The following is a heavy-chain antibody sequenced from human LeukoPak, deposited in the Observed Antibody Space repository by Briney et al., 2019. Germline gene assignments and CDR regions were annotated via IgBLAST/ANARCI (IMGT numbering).Heavy chain of an antibody. D-gene: IGHD3-16*02. V-gene: IGHV1-3*01. Sequence: GASVKVSCKASGYTFTSYAMHWVRQAPGQRLEWMGWINAGNGNTKYSQKLQGRVTITRDTSASTAYMELSSLRSEDTAVYYCARDVWGVILAFDPWGQGTLVTVSS. J-gene: IGHJ5*02. CDR3: ARDVWGVILAFDP. CDR2: INAGNGNT. CDR1: GYTFTSYA.